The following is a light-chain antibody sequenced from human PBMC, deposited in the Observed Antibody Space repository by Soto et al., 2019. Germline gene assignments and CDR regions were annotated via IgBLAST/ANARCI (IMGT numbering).Light chain of an antibody. CDR2: GAS. V-gene: IGKV3-20*01. Sequence: EIVLTQSPGTLSLSPGERATLSCRASQSFSRSFLAWYQQKPGQAPRLLLYGASTRATGIPDRFSGSGSGTDFTLSITRLEPEDFALYYCQQYASPPITFGQGTRLEIK. J-gene: IGKJ5*01. CDR3: QQYASPPIT. CDR1: QSFSRSF.